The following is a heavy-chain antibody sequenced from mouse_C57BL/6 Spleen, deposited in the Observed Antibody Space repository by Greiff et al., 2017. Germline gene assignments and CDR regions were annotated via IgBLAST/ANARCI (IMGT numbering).Heavy chain of an antibody. CDR2: IRLKSDNYAT. J-gene: IGHJ4*01. V-gene: IGHV6-3*01. CDR1: GFTFSNYW. D-gene: IGHD2-5*01. CDR3: TSNYGYYYAMDY. Sequence: EVHLVESGGGLVQPGGSMKLSCVASGFTFSNYWMNWVRQSPEKGLEWVAQIRLKSDNYATHYAESVKGRFTISRDDSKSSVYLQMNNLRAEDTGIYYCTSNYGYYYAMDYWGQGTSVTVSS.